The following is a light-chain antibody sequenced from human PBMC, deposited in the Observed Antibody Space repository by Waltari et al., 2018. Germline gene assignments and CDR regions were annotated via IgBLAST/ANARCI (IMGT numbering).Light chain of an antibody. CDR1: SSDVGSYNR. CDR2: KVS. Sequence: QSALTQPPSVSGSPGQSVTISCTGTSSDVGSYNRVSWYQQPPRTAPKLMIYKVSNRPSGVPERFSGSKSGNTAFLTISGRQAEDEADYYCSSYTSSSTPVFGGGTKLTVL. J-gene: IGLJ2*01. CDR3: SSYTSSSTPV. V-gene: IGLV2-18*02.